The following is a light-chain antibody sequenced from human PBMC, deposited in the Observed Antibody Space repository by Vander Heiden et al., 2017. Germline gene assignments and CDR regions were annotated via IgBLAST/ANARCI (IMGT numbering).Light chain of an antibody. J-gene: IGKJ1*01. V-gene: IGKV3-20*01. CDR2: DAS. CDR1: QSVTNNY. Sequence: IVLTQSPGTLSLSLGERATLSCRASQSVTNNYLAWYQQKPGQTPRLLIYDASTRATGIPDRFSGSGSGTDFTLTISRLEPEDFAVYYCQQYDTSPETFGQGTKVEIK. CDR3: QQYDTSPET.